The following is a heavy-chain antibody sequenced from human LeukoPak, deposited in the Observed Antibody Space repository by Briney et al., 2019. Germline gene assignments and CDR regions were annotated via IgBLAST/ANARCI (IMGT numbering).Heavy chain of an antibody. CDR1: GFTFSRNW. CDR2: IKQDGSEK. J-gene: IGHJ4*02. CDR3: AIYCGTYSDFDY. V-gene: IGHV3-7*01. Sequence: PGGSLRLSCAASGFTFSRNWMSWVRQAPGKGLEWVANIKQDGSEKYYVDSVKGRFTISRDNAKNSLYLQMSRLRAEVSAVYYCAIYCGTYSDFDYWGQGTLVTVSS. D-gene: IGHD1-26*01.